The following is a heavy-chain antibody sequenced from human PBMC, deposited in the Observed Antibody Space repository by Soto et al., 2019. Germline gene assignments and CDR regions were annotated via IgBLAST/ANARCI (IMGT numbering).Heavy chain of an antibody. CDR1: GYTFTSFY. J-gene: IGHJ5*02. V-gene: IGHV1-8*01. D-gene: IGHD3-9*01. Sequence: ASVKVSCKTSGYTFTSFYMHWVRQSTGQGLEWMGWLNPHSGNTGLAQKFQGRVTMTTNTSISTAYMELSRLISEDTAVYYGAGGVRTFNCEHSWFGTWGQGPLVTVS. CDR3: AGGVRTFNCEHSWFGT. CDR2: LNPHSGNT.